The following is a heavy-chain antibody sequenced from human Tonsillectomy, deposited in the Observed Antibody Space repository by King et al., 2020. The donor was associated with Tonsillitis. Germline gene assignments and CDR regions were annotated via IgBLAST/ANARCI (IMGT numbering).Heavy chain of an antibody. CDR1: GFSLSTSGVG. D-gene: IGHD2-2*03. Sequence: ITLKESGPTLVKPTQTLTLTCTFSGFSLSTSGVGVGWIRQPPGKALEWLALIYWNDDIRYSPSLKSRLTITTDTSKNQVVLTMTNMDPVDTATYYCARNPVSGYCSSTSCLNWFDPWGQGTLVTVSS. CDR2: IYWNDDI. CDR3: ARNPVSGYCSSTSCLNWFDP. J-gene: IGHJ5*02. V-gene: IGHV2-5*01.